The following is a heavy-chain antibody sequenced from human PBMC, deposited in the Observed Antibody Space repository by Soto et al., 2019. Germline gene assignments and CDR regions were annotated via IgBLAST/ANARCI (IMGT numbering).Heavy chain of an antibody. CDR3: GRHPVTIVLCLIFYYSSNSMHF. CDR1: GGKFRSHA. D-gene: IGHD3-10*01. CDR2: IIPIFGTA. J-gene: IGHJ6*02. V-gene: IGHV1-69*01. Sequence: KVSCRASGGKFRSHAISWVRQAPGKGIEWMGGIIPIFGTANYGQKFKGRVTITGDESTRRAYMEMSSLRGEETAVDYCGRHPVTIVLCLIFYYSSNSMHFPCQAPTVTL.